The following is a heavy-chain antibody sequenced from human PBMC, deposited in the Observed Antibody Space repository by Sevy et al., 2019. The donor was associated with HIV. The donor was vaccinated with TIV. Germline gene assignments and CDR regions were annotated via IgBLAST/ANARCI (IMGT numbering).Heavy chain of an antibody. V-gene: IGHV3-66*01. CDR2: IYSGGST. J-gene: IGHJ4*02. CDR3: ARGSYSIYAPRDS. D-gene: IGHD4-4*01. CDR1: GFTVSSNY. Sequence: GGSLRLSCAASGFTVSSNYMSWVRQAPGKGLEWVSVIYSGGSTYYADSVKGRFTISRDNSKNTLYLQMNSLRAEDTAVYYCARGSYSIYAPRDSWGQGTLVTVS.